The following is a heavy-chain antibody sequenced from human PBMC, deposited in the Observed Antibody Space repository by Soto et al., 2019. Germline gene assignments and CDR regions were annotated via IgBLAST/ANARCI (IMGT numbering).Heavy chain of an antibody. CDR3: ARAGSLYSSGWFYYFDP. Sequence: SETLSLTCTVSGGSVSSGSYYWSWIRQPPGKGLEWIGYIYYSGSTNYNPSLKSRVTISVDTSKNQFSLKLSSVTAADTAVYYCARAGSLYSSGWFYYFDPWGQGTLVTVSS. D-gene: IGHD6-19*01. CDR1: GGSVSSGSYY. CDR2: IYYSGST. J-gene: IGHJ4*02. V-gene: IGHV4-61*01.